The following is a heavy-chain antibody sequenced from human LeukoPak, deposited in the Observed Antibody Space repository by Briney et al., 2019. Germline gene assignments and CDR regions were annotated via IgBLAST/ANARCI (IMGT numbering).Heavy chain of an antibody. CDR2: INHSGST. J-gene: IGHJ5*02. Sequence: SETLSLTCAVYGGSFSGYYWSWIRQPPGKGLEWIGEINHSGSTNYNPSLKSRVTISVDTSKNQFSLKLSSVTAADTAVYYCARGHILVVTAMDNWFDPWGQGTLVTVSS. CDR1: GGSFSGYY. D-gene: IGHD2-21*02. V-gene: IGHV4-34*01. CDR3: ARGHILVVTAMDNWFDP.